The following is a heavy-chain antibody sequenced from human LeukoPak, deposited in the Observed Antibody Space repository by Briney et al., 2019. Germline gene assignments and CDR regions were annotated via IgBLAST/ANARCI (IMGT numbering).Heavy chain of an antibody. CDR1: GFTFSSYW. CDR2: IKQDGSEK. V-gene: IGHV3-7*03. D-gene: IGHD3-22*01. J-gene: IGHJ4*02. CDR3: ARDSTNYYDSSGYFDY. Sequence: GGSLRLSCEASGFTFSSYWMSWVRQAPGKGLEWVADIKQDGSEKYYVDSVKGRFTISRDNAKNSLYLQMNSLRAEDTAVYYCARDSTNYYDSSGYFDYWGQGTLVTVSS.